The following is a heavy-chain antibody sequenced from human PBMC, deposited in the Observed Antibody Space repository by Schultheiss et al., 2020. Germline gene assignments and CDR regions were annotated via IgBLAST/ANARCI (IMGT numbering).Heavy chain of an antibody. CDR3: TRDGAWGYSYGYGYSYMDV. CDR1: GFTFSNYW. V-gene: IGHV3-49*04. CDR2: IRSKAYGETT. J-gene: IGHJ6*03. Sequence: GGSLRLSCAASGFTFSNYWMSWVRQAPGKGLEWVGFIRSKAYGETTEYAASVKGRFTISRDDSKSIAYLQMNGLKTEDTAVYYCTRDGAWGYSYGYGYSYMDVWGKGTTVTLSS. D-gene: IGHD5-18*01.